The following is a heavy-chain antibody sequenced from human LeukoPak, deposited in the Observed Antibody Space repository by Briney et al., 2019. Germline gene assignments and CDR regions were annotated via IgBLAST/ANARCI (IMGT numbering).Heavy chain of an antibody. CDR1: GYTFTSYY. CDR3: ARDRSSSGWRDWYFDL. D-gene: IGHD6-19*01. CDR2: INPSGGST. V-gene: IGHV1-46*01. Sequence: ASVKVSCKASGYTFTSYYMHWVRQAPGQGLEWMGIINPSGGSTSYAQKFQGRVTMTRDMSTSTVYMELSSLRSDDTAVYYCARDRSSSGWRDWYFDLWGRGTLVTVSS. J-gene: IGHJ2*01.